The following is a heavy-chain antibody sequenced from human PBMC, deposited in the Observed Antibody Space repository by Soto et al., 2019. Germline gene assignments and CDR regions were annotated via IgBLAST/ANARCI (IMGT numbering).Heavy chain of an antibody. V-gene: IGHV3-15*01. D-gene: IGHD2-2*01. CDR1: GFTFSSDG. J-gene: IGHJ5*02. CDR3: TTAIVVPRFDP. CDR2: IKSKTDGGTT. Sequence: GGSLRLSSAASGFTFSSDGMHWVRQAPGKGLEWVGRIKSKTDGGTTDYAAPVKGRFSISRDDSKNTVYLQMNSLKTEDTAVYYCTTAIVVPRFDPWGQGTLVTVSS.